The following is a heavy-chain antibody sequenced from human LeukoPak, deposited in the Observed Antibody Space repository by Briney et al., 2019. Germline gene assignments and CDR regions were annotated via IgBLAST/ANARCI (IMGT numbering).Heavy chain of an antibody. J-gene: IGHJ4*02. CDR1: GFNFSSYA. V-gene: IGHV3-23*01. D-gene: IGHD6-19*01. CDR2: ISGSGGST. Sequence: GGSLRLSCAASGFNFSSYAMSWVRQAPGKGLEWVSGISGSGGSTYYADSVKGRFTISRDNSKNTLYLQMNSLRAEDTAVYYCAKGPIAVAGTWPFDYWGQGTLVTVSS. CDR3: AKGPIAVAGTWPFDY.